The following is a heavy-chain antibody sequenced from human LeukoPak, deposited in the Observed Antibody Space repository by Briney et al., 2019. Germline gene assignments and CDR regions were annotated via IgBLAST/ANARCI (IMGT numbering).Heavy chain of an antibody. CDR1: GGSISSGGYS. D-gene: IGHD1-26*01. CDR3: ARVLVGAIVY. Sequence: SETLSLTCAVSGGSISSGGYSWSWIRQPPGKGLEWIGYIYHSGSTYYNPSLKSRVTISVDRSKNQFSLKLSSVTAADTAVYYCARVLVGAIVYWGQGTLVTVSS. J-gene: IGHJ4*02. CDR2: IYHSGST. V-gene: IGHV4-30-2*01.